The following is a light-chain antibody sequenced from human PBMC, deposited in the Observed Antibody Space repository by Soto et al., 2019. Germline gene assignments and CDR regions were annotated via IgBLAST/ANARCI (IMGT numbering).Light chain of an antibody. CDR3: HHYDHYQLT. Sequence: EIVLTQSPGTLSLSPGERVPLSCRASQSLSSTYLACYQQKPGQPPRLLIYGASNRATGIPHRFSGSGSATEFTPPISSLQPADLASYYCHHYDHYQLTFGQGTQLEIK. J-gene: IGKJ5*01. V-gene: IGKV3-20*01. CDR1: QSLSSTY. CDR2: GAS.